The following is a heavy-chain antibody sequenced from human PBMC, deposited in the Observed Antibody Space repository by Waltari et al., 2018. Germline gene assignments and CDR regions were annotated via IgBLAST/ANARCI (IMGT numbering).Heavy chain of an antibody. CDR2: IIPIVGTA. D-gene: IGHD3-3*01. V-gene: IGHV1-69*01. Sequence: QVQLVQSGAEVKKPGSSVKVSCKASGGTFSSYAISWVRQAPGQGLEWMGGIIPIVGTAKYAQKCQGRVTITADESTSTAYMERSSLGSEDTAVYYCARPSGGRMTITDAFDIWGQGTMVTVSS. CDR3: ARPSGGRMTITDAFDI. J-gene: IGHJ3*02. CDR1: GGTFSSYA.